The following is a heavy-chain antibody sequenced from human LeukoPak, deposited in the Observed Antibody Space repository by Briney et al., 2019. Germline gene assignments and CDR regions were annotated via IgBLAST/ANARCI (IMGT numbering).Heavy chain of an antibody. D-gene: IGHD3-10*01. CDR2: IKQDGSEK. Sequence: PGGSLRLSCVGSGFTFSTYWMSWVRQAPGKGLEWVASIKQDGSEKYYVDSVKGRFTISRDNAKNSLYLQMNSLRAEDTAVYYCARGSPYYYGSGSYPIDYWGQGTLVTVSS. J-gene: IGHJ4*02. CDR1: GFTFSTYW. V-gene: IGHV3-7*01. CDR3: ARGSPYYYGSGSYPIDY.